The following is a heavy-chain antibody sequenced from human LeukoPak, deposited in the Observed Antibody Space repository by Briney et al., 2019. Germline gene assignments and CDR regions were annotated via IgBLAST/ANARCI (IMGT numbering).Heavy chain of an antibody. J-gene: IGHJ4*02. CDR3: ATRPYGSGSYYNGAYYFDY. CDR1: GGSISSSSYY. D-gene: IGHD3-10*01. CDR2: IYYSGST. V-gene: IGHV4-39*01. Sequence: SETLSLTCTVSGGSISSSSYYWGWIRQPPGKGLEWIGSIYYSGSTYYNPSLKSRVTISVDTSKNQFSLKLSPVTAADTAVYYCATRPYGSGSYYNGAYYFDYWGQGTLVTVSS.